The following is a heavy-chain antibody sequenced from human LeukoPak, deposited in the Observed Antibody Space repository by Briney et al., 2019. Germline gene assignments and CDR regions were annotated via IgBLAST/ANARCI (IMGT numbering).Heavy chain of an antibody. CDR2: INHSGST. V-gene: IGHV4-34*01. Sequence: SETLSLTCAVYGGSFSGYYWSWIRQPPGKGLEWIGEINHSGSTNYNPSLKGRVTISVDTSKNQFSLKLSSVTAADTAVYYCARNRGGYSYGYKAYYFDYWGQGTLVTVSS. CDR1: GGSFSGYY. CDR3: ARNRGGYSYGYKAYYFDY. J-gene: IGHJ4*02. D-gene: IGHD5-18*01.